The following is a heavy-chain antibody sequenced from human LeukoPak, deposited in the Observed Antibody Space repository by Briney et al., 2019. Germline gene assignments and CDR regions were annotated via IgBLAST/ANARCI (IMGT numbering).Heavy chain of an antibody. Sequence: ASVKVSCKASGYTFTGYYMHWVRQAPGQGLEWMGWINPNSGGTNCAQKFQGRVTMTRDTSISTAYMELSRLRSDDTAVYYCAREVGATTWFDPWGQGTLVTVSS. CDR1: GYTFTGYY. CDR2: INPNSGGT. D-gene: IGHD1-26*01. J-gene: IGHJ5*02. V-gene: IGHV1-2*02. CDR3: AREVGATTWFDP.